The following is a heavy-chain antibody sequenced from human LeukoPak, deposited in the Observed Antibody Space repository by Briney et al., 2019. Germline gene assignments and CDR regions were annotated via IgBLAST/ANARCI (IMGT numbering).Heavy chain of an antibody. CDR3: ARDFSGTAAGY. Sequence: GASVKVSCKASGYAFTSYYMHWVRQAPGQGLEWMGIINPSGGSTSYAQKFQGRVTMTRDTSTSTVYMELSSLRSEDTAVYYCARDFSGTAAGYWGQGTLVTVSS. J-gene: IGHJ4*02. CDR1: GYAFTSYY. D-gene: IGHD1-26*01. V-gene: IGHV1-46*01. CDR2: INPSGGST.